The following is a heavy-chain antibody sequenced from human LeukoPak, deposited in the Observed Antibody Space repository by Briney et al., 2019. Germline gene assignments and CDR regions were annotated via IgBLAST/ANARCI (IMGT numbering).Heavy chain of an antibody. CDR1: GYTFTGYY. CDR2: INPNSGGT. Sequence: GASVKVSCKASGYTFTGYYMHWVRQAPGQGLEWMGRINPNSGGTNYAQKFQGRVTMTRDTSISTAYVELSRLRSDDTAVYYCARDSGYYDSSGYYYYYYMDVWGKGTTVTVSS. V-gene: IGHV1-2*06. J-gene: IGHJ6*03. D-gene: IGHD3-22*01. CDR3: ARDSGYYDSSGYYYYYYMDV.